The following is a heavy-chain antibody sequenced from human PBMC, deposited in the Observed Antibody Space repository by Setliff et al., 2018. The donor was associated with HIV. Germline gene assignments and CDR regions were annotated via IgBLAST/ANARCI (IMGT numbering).Heavy chain of an antibody. Sequence: PSETLSLTCTVSGGSISSGGYYWSWIRQHPGKGLEWIGYIYYSGGTYYNPSLKSRVTISVDTSKNQFSLNLSSVTAADTAVYYCARHGAFYYYYYMDVWGKGTTVTVSS. V-gene: IGHV4-39*01. CDR2: IYYSGGT. J-gene: IGHJ6*03. CDR1: GGSISSGGYY. CDR3: ARHGAFYYYYYMDV.